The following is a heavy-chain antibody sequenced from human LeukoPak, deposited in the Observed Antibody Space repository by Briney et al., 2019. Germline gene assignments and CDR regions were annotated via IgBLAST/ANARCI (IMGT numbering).Heavy chain of an antibody. CDR3: ARVSLATIVYYFDY. Sequence: SETLSLTCTVSGGSISSGDYYWSWIRQPPGKGLEWIGYIYYSGSTYYNPSLKSRVTISVDTSKNQFSLKLSSVTAADTAVYYCARVSLATIVYYFDYWGQGTLVTVSS. V-gene: IGHV4-30-4*01. D-gene: IGHD5-12*01. J-gene: IGHJ4*02. CDR1: GGSISSGDYY. CDR2: IYYSGST.